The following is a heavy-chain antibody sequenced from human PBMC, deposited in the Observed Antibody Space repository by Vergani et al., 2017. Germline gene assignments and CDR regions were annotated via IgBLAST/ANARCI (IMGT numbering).Heavy chain of an antibody. CDR3: AGDSYGGNSEVFGVGYYYYGMDV. V-gene: IGHV1-69*08. Sequence: QVQLVQSGAEVKKPGSSVKVSCKASGGTFSSYTISWVRQAPGQGLEWMGRIIPILGIANYAQKFQGRVTITADKSTSTAYMELSSLRSEDTAVYYCAGDSYGGNSEVFGVGYYYYGMDVWGQGTTVTVSS. J-gene: IGHJ6*02. D-gene: IGHD4-23*01. CDR1: GGTFSSYT. CDR2: IIPILGIA.